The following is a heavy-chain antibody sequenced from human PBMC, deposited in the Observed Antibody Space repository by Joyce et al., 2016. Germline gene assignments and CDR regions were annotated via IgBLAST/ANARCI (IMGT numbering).Heavy chain of an antibody. CDR1: GFTVFNNY. V-gene: IGHV3-66*01. CDR2: IYTGGST. J-gene: IGHJ4*02. D-gene: IGHD4-17*01. CDR3: ARVDYGDYVGY. Sequence: EVQLVESGGGLVRPGGSLRLSCAASGFTVFNNYMCWVRQLPGKGLECVSIIYTGGSTYYADSVKGRFTISRDNSRNTLHLQMNTLRAEDTAVYYCARVDYGDYVGYWGQGTLVTVSS.